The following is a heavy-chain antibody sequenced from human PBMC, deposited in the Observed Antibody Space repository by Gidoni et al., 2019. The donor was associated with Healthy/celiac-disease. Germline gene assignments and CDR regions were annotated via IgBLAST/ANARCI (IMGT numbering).Heavy chain of an antibody. CDR3: ARESPLITMIVVARKPTYFDY. J-gene: IGHJ4*02. CDR1: A. Sequence: AISWVRQAPGQGLEWMGGIIPIFGTANYAQKFQGRVTITADESTSTAYMELSSLRSEDTAVYYCARESPLITMIVVARKPTYFDYWGQGTLVTVSS. CDR2: IIPIFGTA. V-gene: IGHV1-69*01. D-gene: IGHD3-22*01.